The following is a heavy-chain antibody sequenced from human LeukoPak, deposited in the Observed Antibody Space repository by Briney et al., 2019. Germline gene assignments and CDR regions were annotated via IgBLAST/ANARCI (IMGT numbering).Heavy chain of an antibody. J-gene: IGHJ4*02. CDR2: ISIDGGDT. Sequence: GGSLRLSCAASGFGFSSNWMYWVRQAPGEGLVWVSRISIDGGDTVYADTVKGRFTVSRDNAKDTLYLQMNSLRVEDTAVYYCARGPYYAAGSFDYWGQGTLVTVSS. CDR3: ARGPYYAAGSFDY. CDR1: GFGFSSNW. D-gene: IGHD3-10*01. V-gene: IGHV3-74*01.